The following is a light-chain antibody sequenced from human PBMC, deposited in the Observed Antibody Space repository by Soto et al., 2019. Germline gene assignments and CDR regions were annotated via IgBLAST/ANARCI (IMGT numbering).Light chain of an antibody. CDR3: TSYTSSSTYV. Sequence: ALTQLASVSGSPGQSISISCTGTSSDVGGYNYVSWYQQHPGKAPRFLIYDVSNRPSGVSNRFSGSKSGATASLTISGLQAEDEADYYCTSYTSSSTYVFGTGTKLTVL. V-gene: IGLV2-14*01. CDR1: SSDVGGYNY. J-gene: IGLJ1*01. CDR2: DVS.